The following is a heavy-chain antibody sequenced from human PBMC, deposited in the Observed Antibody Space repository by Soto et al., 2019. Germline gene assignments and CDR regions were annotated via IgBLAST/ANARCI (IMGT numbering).Heavy chain of an antibody. CDR2: IYHSGST. CDR1: GGSISSGGYS. J-gene: IGHJ5*02. Sequence: QLQLQESGSGLVKPSQTLSLTCAVSGGSISSGGYSWSWIRQPPGKGLEWIGYIYHSGSTYYNPSLTGRVTISVDRSKNHFSLRLGSVTAADTAVYYCARTASGTFDPWGQGTLVTVSS. V-gene: IGHV4-30-2*01. D-gene: IGHD1-7*01. CDR3: ARTASGTFDP.